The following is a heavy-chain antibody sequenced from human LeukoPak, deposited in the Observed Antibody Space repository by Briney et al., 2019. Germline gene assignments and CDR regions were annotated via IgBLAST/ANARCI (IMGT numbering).Heavy chain of an antibody. CDR1: GGPISCGDYY. V-gene: IGHV4-30-4*08. CDR2: IYYSGST. CDR3: ARGRRNVLLWFGELI. J-gene: IGHJ4*02. D-gene: IGHD3-10*01. Sequence: SETLSLTCTVSGGPISCGDYYWSWIRQPPGKGLEWIGYIYYSGSTYYNPSLKSRVTISVDTSKNQFSLKLSSVTAADTAVYYCARGRRNVLLWFGELIWGQGTLVTVSS.